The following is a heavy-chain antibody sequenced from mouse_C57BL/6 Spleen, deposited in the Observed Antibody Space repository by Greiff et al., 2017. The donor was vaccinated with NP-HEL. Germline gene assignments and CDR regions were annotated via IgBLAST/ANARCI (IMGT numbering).Heavy chain of an antibody. J-gene: IGHJ1*03. D-gene: IGHD1-1*01. V-gene: IGHV1-69*01. CDR1: GYTFTSYW. CDR2: IDPSDSYT. Sequence: VKLQQPGAELVMPGASVKLSCKASGYTFTSYWMHWVKQRPGQGLEWIGEIDPSDSYTNYNQKFKGKSTLTVDKSSSTAYMQLSSLTSEDSAVYYCASLYYGSSYEWYFDVWGTGTTVTVSS. CDR3: ASLYYGSSYEWYFDV.